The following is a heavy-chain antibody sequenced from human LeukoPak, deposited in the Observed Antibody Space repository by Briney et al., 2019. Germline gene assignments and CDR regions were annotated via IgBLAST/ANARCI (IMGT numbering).Heavy chain of an antibody. CDR2: ISAKNGNT. CDR3: ARLKESMVTNRGYFDY. CDR1: GYTFTSYG. D-gene: IGHD2-21*02. J-gene: IGHJ4*02. V-gene: IGHV1-18*01. Sequence: ASVKVSCKASGYTFTSYGITWVRQAPGQGLEWMGWISAKNGNTNYAQKFQGRVTMTTDTSTNTAYMDLRGLRSDDTAVYYCARLKESMVTNRGYFDYWGQGTLVTVSS.